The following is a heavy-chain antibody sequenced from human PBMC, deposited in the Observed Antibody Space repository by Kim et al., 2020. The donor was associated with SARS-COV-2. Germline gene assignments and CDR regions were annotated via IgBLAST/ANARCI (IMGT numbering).Heavy chain of an antibody. CDR3: ARSFSGSYFGYDY. CDR2: ISYDGSHK. J-gene: IGHJ4*02. D-gene: IGHD1-26*01. V-gene: IGHV3-30*03. CDR1: GFTFNTYG. Sequence: GGSLRLSCAASGFTFNTYGMHWVRQAPGKGLEWVAVISYDGSHKYYVDSVRGRFTISRHNPKNTLYLQMNSLRIEDTAVYYCARSFSGSYFGYDYWGQGSLVTVSS.